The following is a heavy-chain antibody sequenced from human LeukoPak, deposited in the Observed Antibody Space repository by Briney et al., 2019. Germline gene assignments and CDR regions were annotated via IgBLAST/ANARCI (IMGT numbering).Heavy chain of an antibody. Sequence: SETLSLTCTVSGGSISSNYWSWIRQPPGKGLEWIGYIRYSGNTKYNPSLKSRVTISVDTSKNQFSLKMTSVTAADTAVYFCARTWDIWGQGTMVTVSS. CDR3: ARTWDI. CDR2: IRYSGNT. V-gene: IGHV4-59*01. CDR1: GGSISSNY. J-gene: IGHJ3*02.